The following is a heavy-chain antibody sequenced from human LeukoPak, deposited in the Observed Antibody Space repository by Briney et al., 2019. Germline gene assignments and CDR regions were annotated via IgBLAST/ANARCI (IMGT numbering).Heavy chain of an antibody. V-gene: IGHV3-21*01. D-gene: IGHD6-19*01. Sequence: GGSLRLSCAASGFTFSSYSMNWVRQAPGKGLEWVASISSSSSYIYYADSVKGRFTISRDNAKNSLYLQMNSLRAEDTAVYYCARDHIAVAGPFDYWGQGPLVTVSS. CDR3: ARDHIAVAGPFDY. CDR1: GFTFSSYS. J-gene: IGHJ4*02. CDR2: ISSSSSYI.